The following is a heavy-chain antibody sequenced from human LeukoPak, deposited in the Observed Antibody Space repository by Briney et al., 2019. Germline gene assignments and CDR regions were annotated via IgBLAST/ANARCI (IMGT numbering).Heavy chain of an antibody. J-gene: IGHJ3*02. CDR3: ARARASYVWGSYRYRDAFDI. Sequence: ASVKVSCKASGYTFSGYYMHWVRQAPGQGLEWMGWINPNSGGTIYVEKFQGRVTMTRDMSISTDYMELSSLRSDDTAVYYCARARASYVWGSYRYRDAFDIWGQGTMVTVSS. CDR1: GYTFSGYY. V-gene: IGHV1-2*02. D-gene: IGHD3-16*02. CDR2: INPNSGGT.